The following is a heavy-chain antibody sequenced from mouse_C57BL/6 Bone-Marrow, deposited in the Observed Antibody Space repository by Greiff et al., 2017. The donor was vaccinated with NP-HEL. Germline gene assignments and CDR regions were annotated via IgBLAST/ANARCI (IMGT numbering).Heavy chain of an antibody. Sequence: EVHLVESGGGLVKPGGSLKLSCAASGFTFSSYAMSWVRQTPEKRLEWVATISAGGSYTYYPDNVKGRFTISRDNAKNNLYLQMSHLKSEDTAMYYCARDGEAGDYWGQGTTLTVSS. J-gene: IGHJ2*01. CDR2: ISAGGSYT. D-gene: IGHD2-13*01. V-gene: IGHV5-4*01. CDR3: ARDGEAGDY. CDR1: GFTFSSYA.